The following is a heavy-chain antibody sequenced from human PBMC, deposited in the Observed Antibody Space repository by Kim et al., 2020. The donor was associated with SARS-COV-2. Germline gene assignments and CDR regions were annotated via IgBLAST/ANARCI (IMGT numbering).Heavy chain of an antibody. D-gene: IGHD6-19*01. J-gene: IGHJ6*02. Sequence: VKGRFTISRDNAKNSLYLQMNSLGDEDTAVYYCARVAYSSGWYVWDYGMDVWGQGTTVTVSS. CDR3: ARVAYSSGWYVWDYGMDV. V-gene: IGHV3-48*02.